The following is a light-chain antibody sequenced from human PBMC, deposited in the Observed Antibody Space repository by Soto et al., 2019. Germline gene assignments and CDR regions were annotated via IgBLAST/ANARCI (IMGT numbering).Light chain of an antibody. V-gene: IGLV2-14*01. CDR3: SSYTSSSTLV. Sequence: QSVLAQPDSVSGSPGQSITISCTGTSSDVGGYNFVSWYQQHPGKAPKLMIFEVSHRPSGVSIRFSASKSGNTASLTISGLQAEDEADYYCSSYTSSSTLVFGTGTKVTVL. J-gene: IGLJ1*01. CDR2: EVS. CDR1: SSDVGGYNF.